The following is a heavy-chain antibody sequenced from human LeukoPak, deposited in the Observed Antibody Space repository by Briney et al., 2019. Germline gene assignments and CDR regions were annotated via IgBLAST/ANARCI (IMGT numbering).Heavy chain of an antibody. Sequence: HPGGSLRLSCAASGFTFSSYAMSWVRQAPGKGLEWVSAISGSGGSTYYADSVKGRFTISRDNSKNTLYLQMNSLRAEDTAVYYCAKDGLYSSGWYAYWGQGTLVTVSS. CDR3: AKDGLYSSGWYAY. J-gene: IGHJ4*02. CDR2: ISGSGGST. CDR1: GFTFSSYA. D-gene: IGHD6-19*01. V-gene: IGHV3-23*01.